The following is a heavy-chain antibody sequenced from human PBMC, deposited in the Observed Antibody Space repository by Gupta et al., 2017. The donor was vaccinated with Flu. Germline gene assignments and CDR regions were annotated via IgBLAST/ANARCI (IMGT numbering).Heavy chain of an antibody. D-gene: IGHD2-2*01. Sequence: RSKANSYATAYAASVKGRFTISRDDSKNTAYLQMNSLKTEDTAVYYCTAGSEGYCSSTSCYRSVYYYYYMDVWGKGTTVTVSS. CDR3: TAGSEGYCSSTSCYRSVYYYYYMDV. CDR2: RSKANSYAT. J-gene: IGHJ6*03. V-gene: IGHV3-73*01.